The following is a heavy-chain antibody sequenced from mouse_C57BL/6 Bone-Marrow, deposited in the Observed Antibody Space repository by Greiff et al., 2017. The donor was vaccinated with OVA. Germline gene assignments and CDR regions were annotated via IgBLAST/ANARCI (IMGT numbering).Heavy chain of an antibody. J-gene: IGHJ4*01. D-gene: IGHD2-1*01. CDR3: ARCGNYVLYYAMDY. Sequence: VKQRPGQGLEWIGNIYPSDSETHYNQKFKDKATLTVDKSSSTAYMQLSSLTSEDSAVYYCARCGNYVLYYAMDYWGQGTSVTVSS. V-gene: IGHV1-61*01. CDR2: IYPSDSET.